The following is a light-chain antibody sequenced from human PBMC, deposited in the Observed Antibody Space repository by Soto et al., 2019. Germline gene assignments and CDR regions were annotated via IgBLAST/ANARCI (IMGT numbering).Light chain of an antibody. V-gene: IGKV3-15*01. J-gene: IGKJ5*01. CDR1: QSVSSN. CDR3: QQYNAWPT. CDR2: GAS. Sequence: EIVMTQSPAILSVSPGERATLSCRAGQSVSSNLAWYQQKPGQAHRLLIYGASTRATGIPARFSGSGSGTEFPLTISSLQSEDFAVYYCQQYNAWPTFGQGTRLGIK.